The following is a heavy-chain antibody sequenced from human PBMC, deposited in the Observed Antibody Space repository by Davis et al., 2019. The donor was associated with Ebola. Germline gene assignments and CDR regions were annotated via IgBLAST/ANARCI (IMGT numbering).Heavy chain of an antibody. D-gene: IGHD6-13*01. CDR1: GGSISSYY. CDR3: ARDGTPFAGQQLVRYWYFDL. CDR2: IYTSGST. Sequence: PGGSLRLSCTVSGGSISSYYWSWIRQPAGKGLEWIGRIYTSGSTNYNPSLKSRVTMSVDTSKNQFSLKLSSVTAADTAVYYCARDGTPFAGQQLVRYWYFDLWGRGTLVTVSS. J-gene: IGHJ2*01. V-gene: IGHV4-4*07.